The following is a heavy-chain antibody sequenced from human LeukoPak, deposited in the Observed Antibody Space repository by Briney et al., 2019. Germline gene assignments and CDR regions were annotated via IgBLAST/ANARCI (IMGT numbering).Heavy chain of an antibody. V-gene: IGHV5-51*01. D-gene: IGHD3-9*01. J-gene: IGHJ4*02. Sequence: GESLKISCKGSGSSFTSYWIGWVRPMPGKGLEWMGIIYPGDSDTRYSPSFQGQVTISADKSISTAYLQWSSLKASDTAMYYCARWGYYDILTGYSRDNYFDYWGQGTLVTVSS. CDR3: ARWGYYDILTGYSRDNYFDY. CDR1: GSSFTSYW. CDR2: IYPGDSDT.